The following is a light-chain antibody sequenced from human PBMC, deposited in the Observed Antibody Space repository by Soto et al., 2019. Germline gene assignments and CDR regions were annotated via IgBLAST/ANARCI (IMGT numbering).Light chain of an antibody. V-gene: IGLV2-23*02. Sequence: QSALTQPASVSGSPGQSITISCTGTTSVVGSYDLVSWYQQHPGKAPKLIIYDVTKRPSGVSNRFSGSKSGNTASLTISGLRAEDEADYYCCSYAGSSTYVFGSGTKVTVL. CDR1: TSVVGSYDL. CDR2: DVT. J-gene: IGLJ1*01. CDR3: CSYAGSSTYV.